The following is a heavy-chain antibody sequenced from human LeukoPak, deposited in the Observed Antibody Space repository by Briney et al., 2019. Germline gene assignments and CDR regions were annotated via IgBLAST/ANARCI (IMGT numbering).Heavy chain of an antibody. D-gene: IGHD6-13*01. J-gene: IGHJ4*02. V-gene: IGHV4-39*07. CDR1: GGSISSSSYY. Sequence: PSETLSLTCTVSGGSISSSSYYWGWIRQPPGKGLEWIGSIYYSGSTYYNPSLKSRVTISVHTPKNPLSLKLSSVTAADTSVYYCARGVIAAGGNDFDYWGQGTLVTVSS. CDR2: IYYSGST. CDR3: ARGVIAAGGNDFDY.